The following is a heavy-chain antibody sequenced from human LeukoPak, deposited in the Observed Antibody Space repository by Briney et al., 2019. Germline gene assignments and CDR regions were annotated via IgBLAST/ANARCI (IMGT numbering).Heavy chain of an antibody. CDR2: IKQDGSEE. V-gene: IGHV3-7*01. J-gene: IGHJ4*02. Sequence: GGSLRLSCRASGFAFGSYWMSWVRQAPGKGLEWVAMIKQDGSEEHYVDSVKGRFTISRDNAENSLYLQMDSLRVDDTAVYYCAGSTGWLLGDWGQGTLATVSS. D-gene: IGHD2-2*01. CDR3: AGSTGWLLGD. CDR1: GFAFGSYW.